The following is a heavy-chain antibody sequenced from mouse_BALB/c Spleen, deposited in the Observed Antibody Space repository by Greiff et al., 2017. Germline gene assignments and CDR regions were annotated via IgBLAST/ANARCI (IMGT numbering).Heavy chain of an antibody. D-gene: IGHD3-1*01. Sequence: EVKLVESGGGLVKPGGSLKLSCAASGFTFSSYTMSWVRQTPEKRLEWVATISSGGSYTYYPDSVKGRFTISRDNAKNTLYLQMSSLKSEDTAMYYCTRGATGGNYFDYWGQGTTLTVSS. CDR1: GFTFSSYT. J-gene: IGHJ2*01. V-gene: IGHV5-6-4*01. CDR2: ISSGGSYT. CDR3: TRGATGGNYFDY.